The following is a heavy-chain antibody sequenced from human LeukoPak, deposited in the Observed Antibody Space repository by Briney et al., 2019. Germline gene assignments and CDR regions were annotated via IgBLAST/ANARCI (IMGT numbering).Heavy chain of an antibody. D-gene: IGHD6-19*01. J-gene: IGHJ4*02. CDR1: GFTFSSYG. V-gene: IGHV3-23*01. CDR2: ISGSGGST. CDR3: AKGYSSGWHYFDS. Sequence: GGSLRLSCAASGFTFSSYGMSWVRQPPGKGLEWVSAISGSGGSTYYVDSVKGRFTISRDNAKNSLYLQMNSLRAEDTAVYYCAKGYSSGWHYFDSWGQGTLVTVSS.